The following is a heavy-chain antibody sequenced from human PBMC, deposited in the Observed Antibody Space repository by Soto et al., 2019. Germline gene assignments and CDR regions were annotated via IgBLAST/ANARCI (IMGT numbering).Heavy chain of an antibody. D-gene: IGHD3-10*01. J-gene: IGHJ4*02. CDR2: IYHSGST. V-gene: IGHV4-30-2*01. CDR3: ARSPDYYGSGSPTYPLIFDS. Sequence: QLQLQESGSGLVKPSQTLSLTCAVSGGSISSGGYSWSWIRQPPGKGLEWIGYIYHSGSTYYNPSLKSRVTISVDRSNIQFALKLSSVTAADTAVYYCARSPDYYGSGSPTYPLIFDSWGQGTLVTVSS. CDR1: GGSISSGGYS.